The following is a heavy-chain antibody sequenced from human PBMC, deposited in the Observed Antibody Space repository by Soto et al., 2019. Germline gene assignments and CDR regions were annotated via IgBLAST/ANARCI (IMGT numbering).Heavy chain of an antibody. J-gene: IGHJ3*02. Sequence: QVQLQQSGPGLVKPSQTLSLTCAISGDSVSSNSAAWNWIRQSPSRGLEWLGRTYYRSKWYNDYAVSVKSRITINPDTSKNQFSLQLNSVTPEDTAVYYCARDQPRYCSSTSCPDAFDIWGQGTMVTVSS. D-gene: IGHD2-2*01. CDR1: GDSVSSNSAA. V-gene: IGHV6-1*01. CDR3: ARDQPRYCSSTSCPDAFDI. CDR2: TYYRSKWYN.